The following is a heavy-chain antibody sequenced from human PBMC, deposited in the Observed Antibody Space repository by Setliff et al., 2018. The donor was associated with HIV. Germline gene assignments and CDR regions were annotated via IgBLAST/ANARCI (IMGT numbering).Heavy chain of an antibody. CDR3: AKQPGGHSFFDH. CDR1: GDFSNIQW. J-gene: IGHJ4*02. Sequence: SETLSLTCTVVGDFSNIQWWTWMRQSPGLGLQWIGSIHHSGSTYYDPSLKNRVTLSVDTSNNQVSLTLTSVTAADTAVYYCAKQPGGHSFFDHWGQGILVTVSS. D-gene: IGHD1-1*01. CDR2: IHHSGST. V-gene: IGHV4-59*11.